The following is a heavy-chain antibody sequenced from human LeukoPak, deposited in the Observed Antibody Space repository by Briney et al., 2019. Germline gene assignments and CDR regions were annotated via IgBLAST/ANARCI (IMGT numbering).Heavy chain of an antibody. J-gene: IGHJ4*02. CDR2: ISWNSGSI. V-gene: IGHV3-9*01. D-gene: IGHD5-12*01. Sequence: GGSLRLSCAASGFTFDDYAMHWVRQAPGKGLEWVSGISWNSGSIGYADSVKGRFTISRDNAKNSLYLQMNSLRAEDTALYYCAKALDIGRENYFDYWGQGTLVTVSS. CDR3: AKALDIGRENYFDY. CDR1: GFTFDDYA.